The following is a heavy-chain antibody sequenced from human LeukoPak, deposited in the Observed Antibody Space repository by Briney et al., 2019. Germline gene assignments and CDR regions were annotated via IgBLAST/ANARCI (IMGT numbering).Heavy chain of an antibody. J-gene: IGHJ3*01. D-gene: IGHD3-10*01. CDR2: ISSTGAYI. Sequence: GGSLRLSCAASGFTFSDYYMNWVRQAPGKGLEWVLSISSTGAYIHYSDSARGRFTISRDNAKNSLYLHMSSLRVEDTAVYYXXXXXXXXTRRGAFDVWGQGTMVTVSS. CDR3: XXXXXXXTRRGAFDV. V-gene: IGHV3-21*06. CDR1: GFTFSDYY.